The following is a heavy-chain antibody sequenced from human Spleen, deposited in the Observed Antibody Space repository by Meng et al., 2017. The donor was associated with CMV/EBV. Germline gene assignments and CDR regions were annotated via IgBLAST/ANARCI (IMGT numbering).Heavy chain of an antibody. CDR1: GFTFSSYW. Sequence: GSLRLSCAASGFTFSSYWMTWVRQAPGRGLEWIGFISYSGITNYNPSLKSRVTISVDTSKNQFSLKLTSVTAADTAVYFCARTHNNWNPWPFDYWGQGTLVTVSS. CDR3: ARTHNNWNPWPFDY. CDR2: ISYSGIT. V-gene: IGHV4-59*01. D-gene: IGHD1-20*01. J-gene: IGHJ4*02.